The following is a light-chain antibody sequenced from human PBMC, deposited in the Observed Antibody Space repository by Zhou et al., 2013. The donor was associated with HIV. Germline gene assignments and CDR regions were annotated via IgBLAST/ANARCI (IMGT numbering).Light chain of an antibody. J-gene: IGKJ2*03. V-gene: IGKV2-28*01. CDR3: MQALQTSYS. Sequence: DIVMTQSPLSLPVTPGEPASISCRSGQSLLHSDGYNSLDWYLQKPGQSPQLLIYLGSNRASGVPDRFSGSGSGTDFTLKISRVEAEDVGVYYCMQALQTSYSFGQGTKLEIK. CDR2: LGS. CDR1: QSLLHSDGYNS.